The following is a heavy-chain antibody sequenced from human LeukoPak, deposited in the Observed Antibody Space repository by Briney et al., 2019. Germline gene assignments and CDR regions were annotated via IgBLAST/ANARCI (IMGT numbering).Heavy chain of an antibody. Sequence: PGGSLRLSCAVSGFTFSSDWMIWVRQAPGKGLEWASSITSGSSYIYYADSVKGRFTISRDNAKNSLYLQMNSLRAEDTAVYYCARDPYSGSYGNYYYYFMDVWGKGTTVTISS. CDR1: GFTFSSDW. CDR2: ITSGSSYI. CDR3: ARDPYSGSYGNYYYYFMDV. J-gene: IGHJ6*03. D-gene: IGHD1-26*01. V-gene: IGHV3-21*01.